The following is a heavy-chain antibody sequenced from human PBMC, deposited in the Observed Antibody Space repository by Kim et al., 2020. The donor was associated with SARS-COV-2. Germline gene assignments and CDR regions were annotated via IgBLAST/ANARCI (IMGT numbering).Heavy chain of an antibody. J-gene: IGHJ4*02. CDR2: ISYDGSNK. CDR3: ARGPPVIVGATESYFDY. Sequence: GGSLRLSCAASGFTFSSYGMHWVRQAPGKGLEWVAVISYDGSNKYYADSVKGRFTISRDNSKNTLYLQMNSLRAEDTAVYYCARGPPVIVGATESYFDYWGQGTLVTVSS. V-gene: IGHV3-33*05. D-gene: IGHD1-26*01. CDR1: GFTFSSYG.